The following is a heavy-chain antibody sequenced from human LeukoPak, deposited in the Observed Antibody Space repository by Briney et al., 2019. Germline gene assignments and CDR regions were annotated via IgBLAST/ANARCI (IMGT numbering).Heavy chain of an antibody. J-gene: IGHJ4*02. CDR3: ARDSRWLQKDY. Sequence: GGSLRLSCAASGFTFDDYGMSWVRQAPGKGLEWVSGINWNGGSTGYAVSVKGRFTISRDNAKNSLYLQMNSLRAEDTALYYCARDSRWLQKDYWGQGTLVTVSS. D-gene: IGHD5-24*01. CDR1: GFTFDDYG. CDR2: INWNGGST. V-gene: IGHV3-20*04.